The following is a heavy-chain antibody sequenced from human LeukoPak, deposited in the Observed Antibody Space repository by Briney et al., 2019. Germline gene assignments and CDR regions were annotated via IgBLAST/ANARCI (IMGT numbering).Heavy chain of an antibody. D-gene: IGHD3-22*01. V-gene: IGHV4-39*07. J-gene: IGHJ4*02. CDR2: IFYSGST. Sequence: SETLSLTCTVSGGSLSTSCYYCGWVRQPPGKGLEWIGNIFYSGSTYYSPSLKSRVTMSVDTSKNLLSRKLSAVTAAATAVYYGARAAVVVIFGNWGQGTLVTVSS. CDR1: GGSLSTSCYY. CDR3: ARAAVVVIFGN.